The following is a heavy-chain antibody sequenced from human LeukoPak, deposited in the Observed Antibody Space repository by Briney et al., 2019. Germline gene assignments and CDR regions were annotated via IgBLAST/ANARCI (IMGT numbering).Heavy chain of an antibody. CDR1: GGPFSIYY. Sequence: PSETLSLTCAVYGGPFSIYYWSWIRQPPGKGLEWIGEISHSGSTNYNPSLKSRVTISVDTSKNQFSLKLSSMTAADTAMYYCAREARGLFYWGQGALVTVSS. J-gene: IGHJ4*02. CDR2: ISHSGST. D-gene: IGHD3/OR15-3a*01. CDR3: AREARGLFY. V-gene: IGHV4-34*01.